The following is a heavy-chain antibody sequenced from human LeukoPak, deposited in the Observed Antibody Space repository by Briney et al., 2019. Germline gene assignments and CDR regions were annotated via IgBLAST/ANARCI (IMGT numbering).Heavy chain of an antibody. CDR3: ARCSGNGYDYSWFDP. J-gene: IGHJ5*02. V-gene: IGHV4-4*07. CDR1: GGSLSTYY. CDR2: IYTSGGT. D-gene: IGHD5-12*01. Sequence: SETLSLTCTVSGGSLSTYYWNWIRQPAGKGLEWIGRIYTSGGTNYNPSLKSRVTMSVDASKNQFSLKLSSVTAAATAVYYCARCSGNGYDYSWFDPWGQGTLVTVSS.